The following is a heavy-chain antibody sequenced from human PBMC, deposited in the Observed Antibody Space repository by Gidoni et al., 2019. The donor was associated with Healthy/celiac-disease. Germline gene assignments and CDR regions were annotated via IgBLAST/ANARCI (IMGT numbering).Heavy chain of an antibody. D-gene: IGHD6-19*01. CDR3: AAGQGSGWYRAYGMDV. CDR1: GFTFTSSA. V-gene: IGHV1-58*01. Sequence: QTQLVQTGPEVKTPGTSVKVAGNASGFTFTSSAVQRVRQVRGQRREWIGWFVVGSGNTNYAQNFQERVTITRDMSTSTAYMELSSLRSEDTAVYYCAAGQGSGWYRAYGMDVWGQGTTVTVSS. CDR2: FVVGSGNT. J-gene: IGHJ6*02.